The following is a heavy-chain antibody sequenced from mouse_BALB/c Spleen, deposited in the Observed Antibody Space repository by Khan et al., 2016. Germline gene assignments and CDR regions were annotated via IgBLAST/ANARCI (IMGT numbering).Heavy chain of an antibody. V-gene: IGHV9-4*02. J-gene: IGHJ4*01. CDR2: INTHSGVP. CDR3: GRNYDSARDY. D-gene: IGHD1-1*01. CDR1: GYTFTTAG. Sequence: QIQLVQSGPELKKPGETVRISCKASGYTFTTAGMQWVQKMPGKGLKWIGWINTHSGVPKYAEDFKGRFAFSLETSASTAYLQISNLKDEDTATSCCGRNYDSARDYWGEGSSVTVSA.